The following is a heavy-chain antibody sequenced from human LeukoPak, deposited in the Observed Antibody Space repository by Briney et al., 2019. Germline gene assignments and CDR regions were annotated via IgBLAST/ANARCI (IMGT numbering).Heavy chain of an antibody. CDR1: GYTFTANY. CDR3: GRAPGIATIEY. D-gene: IGHD6-13*01. Sequence: ASVKVSCKASGYTFTANYIHWVRQAPGRGLEWMGWINPNSGGTNYAQRFQGKVTLTRDTSISTVYMEVSRLRYDDTAVYYCGRAPGIATIEYWGQGTLVTVSS. CDR2: INPNSGGT. J-gene: IGHJ4*02. V-gene: IGHV1-2*02.